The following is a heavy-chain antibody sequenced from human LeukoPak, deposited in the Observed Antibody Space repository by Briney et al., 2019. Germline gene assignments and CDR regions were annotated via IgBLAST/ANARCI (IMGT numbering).Heavy chain of an antibody. J-gene: IGHJ4*02. CDR3: AKDGNDFWSAADY. CDR1: GFTFSDYY. Sequence: NPGGSLRLSCAASGFTFSDYYMSWIRQAPGKGLEWVSYISSSGSTIYYADSVKGRFTISRDNSKNTLYLQMNSLRAEDTAVYYCAKDGNDFWSAADYWGQGTLVTVSS. D-gene: IGHD3-3*01. V-gene: IGHV3-11*01. CDR2: ISSSGSTI.